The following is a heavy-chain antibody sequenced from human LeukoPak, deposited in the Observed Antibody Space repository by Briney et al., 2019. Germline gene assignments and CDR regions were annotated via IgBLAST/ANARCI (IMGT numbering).Heavy chain of an antibody. D-gene: IGHD3-22*01. Sequence: ASVKVSCKASGYTFTSYAIHWVRQAPGQRLEWMGWISAGNGNTKYSQKFQGRVTITRDTSASTAYMELSSLRSEDTAVYYCARPYYYDSSGLPYFDYWGQGTLVTVSS. J-gene: IGHJ4*02. CDR1: GYTFTSYA. CDR2: ISAGNGNT. V-gene: IGHV1-3*01. CDR3: ARPYYYDSSGLPYFDY.